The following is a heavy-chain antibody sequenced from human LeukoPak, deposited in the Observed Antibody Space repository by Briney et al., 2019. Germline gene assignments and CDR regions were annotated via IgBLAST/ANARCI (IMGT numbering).Heavy chain of an antibody. V-gene: IGHV3-33*01. Sequence: PGGSLRLSCAASGFTFGSYGMHWVRQAPGKGLEWVAVIWYDGSNKYYADSVKGRFTISRDNSKNTLYLQMNILRAEDTAVYYCARDRKSGYARRAPDYWGQGTLVTVSS. D-gene: IGHD6-25*01. CDR3: ARDRKSGYARRAPDY. CDR1: GFTFGSYG. J-gene: IGHJ4*02. CDR2: IWYDGSNK.